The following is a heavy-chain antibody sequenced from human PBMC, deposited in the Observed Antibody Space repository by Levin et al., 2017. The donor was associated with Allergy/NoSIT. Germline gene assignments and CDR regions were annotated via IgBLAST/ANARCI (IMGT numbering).Heavy chain of an antibody. D-gene: IGHD3-3*01. CDR1: GFTFSSYA. CDR2: ISYDGSNK. Sequence: PGGSLRLSCAASGFTFSSYAMHWVRQAPGKGLEWVAVISYDGSNKYYADSVKGRFTISRDNSKNTLYLQMNSLRAEDTAVYYCARDPSDLTDFWSGYVGYWGQGTLVTVSS. CDR3: ARDPSDLTDFWSGYVGY. V-gene: IGHV3-30*04. J-gene: IGHJ4*02.